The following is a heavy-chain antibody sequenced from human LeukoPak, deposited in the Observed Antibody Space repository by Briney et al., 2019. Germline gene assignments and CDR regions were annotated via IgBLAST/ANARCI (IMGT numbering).Heavy chain of an antibody. V-gene: IGHV4-31*03. Sequence: SQTLSLTCTVSGDSISSGGAFWSWIRQHPGKGLEWIGYIHHSGSTHYNPSLKSRLTISVDTSKSQFSLKLSSVTAADPAVYYCARHSGYERAWGQGTLVTVSS. CDR3: ARHSGYERA. D-gene: IGHD5-12*01. CDR2: IHHSGST. J-gene: IGHJ5*02. CDR1: GDSISSGGAF.